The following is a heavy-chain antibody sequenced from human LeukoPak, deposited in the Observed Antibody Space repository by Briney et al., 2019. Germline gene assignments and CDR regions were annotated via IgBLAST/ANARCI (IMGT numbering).Heavy chain of an antibody. CDR1: GFTFSSYW. V-gene: IGHV3-7*01. CDR3: ARDVLTRPSLIKRHSTAGY. Sequence: PGGSLRLSCAASGFTFSSYWMSWVRQAPGKGLEWVANIKQDGSEKYYVDSVKGRFTISRDNAKNSLYLQMNSLRAEDTAVYYCARDVLTRPSLIKRHSTAGYWGQGTLVTVSS. D-gene: IGHD6-25*01. J-gene: IGHJ4*02. CDR2: IKQDGSEK.